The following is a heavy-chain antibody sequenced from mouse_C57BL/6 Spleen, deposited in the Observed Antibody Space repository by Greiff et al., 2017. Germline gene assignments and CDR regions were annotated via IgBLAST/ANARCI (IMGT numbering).Heavy chain of an antibody. J-gene: IGHJ4*01. CDR2: IYPGDGDT. CDR1: GYAFSSYW. CDR3: ARTDDYHYYAMDY. Sequence: VQLQQSGAELVKPGASVKISCKASGYAFSSYWMNWVKQRPGKGLEWIGQIYPGDGDTNYNGKFKGKATLTADTSSSTAYMQLSSLTSEDSAVYFCARTDDYHYYAMDYWGQGTSVTVSS. V-gene: IGHV1-80*01. D-gene: IGHD2-4*01.